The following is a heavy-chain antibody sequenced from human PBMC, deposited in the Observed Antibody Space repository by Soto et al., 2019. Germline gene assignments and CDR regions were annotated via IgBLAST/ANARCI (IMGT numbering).Heavy chain of an antibody. D-gene: IGHD6-19*01. Sequence: PSETLSLTCSVSGGSISGHYWSWIRLPAGRRLQWVGRIYSSGTTNYNPSLKSRVRMSVDTDRNSFSLRLDSVTAADTAVYYCARNFEIAETGTAFDSWGRGVLVTVSS. CDR1: GGSISGHY. J-gene: IGHJ4*02. V-gene: IGHV4-4*07. CDR3: ARNFEIAETGTAFDS. CDR2: IYSSGTT.